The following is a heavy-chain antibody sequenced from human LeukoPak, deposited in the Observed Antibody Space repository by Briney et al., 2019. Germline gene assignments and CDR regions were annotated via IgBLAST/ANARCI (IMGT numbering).Heavy chain of an antibody. Sequence: ASVKVSCKASGYTFTSYGISWVRQAPGQGLEWMGWISAYNGNTNYAQKLQGRVTMTTDTSTSTAYMELRSLRSDDTAVYYCARDVLWGSSGWYFSEGVNWFDPWGQGTLVTVSS. V-gene: IGHV1-18*01. D-gene: IGHD6-13*01. J-gene: IGHJ5*02. CDR2: ISAYNGNT. CDR1: GYTFTSYG. CDR3: ARDVLWGSSGWYFSEGVNWFDP.